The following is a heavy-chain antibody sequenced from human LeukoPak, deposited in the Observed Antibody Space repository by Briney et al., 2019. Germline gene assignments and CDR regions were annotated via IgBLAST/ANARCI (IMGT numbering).Heavy chain of an antibody. CDR2: IYSYNT. J-gene: IGHJ4*02. V-gene: IGHV3-66*04. CDR3: ARRAGAYSHPYDY. D-gene: IGHD4/OR15-4a*01. Sequence: PGGSLRLSCAASGFTFSSYAMHWVRQAPGKGLEWVSFIYSYNTHYSDSVKGRFTISRDNSKNTLYLQMNSLRAEDTAVYYCARRAGAYSHPYDYWGQGTLVTVSS. CDR1: GFTFSSYA.